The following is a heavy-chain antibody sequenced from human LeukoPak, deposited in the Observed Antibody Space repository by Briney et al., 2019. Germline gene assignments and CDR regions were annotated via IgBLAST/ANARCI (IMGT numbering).Heavy chain of an antibody. V-gene: IGHV4-39*07. CDR3: ARKTPNYGHFDY. CDR1: GGSISSSSYY. J-gene: IGHJ4*02. D-gene: IGHD5-24*01. Sequence: SETLSLTCTVSGGSISSSSYYWGWIRQPPGKGLEWIGSIYYSGSTYYNPSLKSRVTISVDTSKNQFSLKLSSVTAADTAVYYSARKTPNYGHFDYWGQGTLVTVSS. CDR2: IYYSGST.